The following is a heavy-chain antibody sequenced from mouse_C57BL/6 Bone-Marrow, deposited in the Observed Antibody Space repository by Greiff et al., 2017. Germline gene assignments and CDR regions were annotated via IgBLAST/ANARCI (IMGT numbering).Heavy chain of an antibody. J-gene: IGHJ1*03. CDR3: ARGTVLVWNWYFDV. CDR2: ILPSIGRT. Sequence: VQLQQSGSELRSPGSSVKLSCKDFDSEVFPIAYMSWVRQKPGHGFEWIGGILPSIGRTIYGEKFEDKATLDADTLSNTAYLELNSLTSEDSAIYDCARGTVLVWNWYFDVWGTGTTVTVSS. V-gene: IGHV15-2*01. CDR1: DSEVFPIAY. D-gene: IGHD2-10*02.